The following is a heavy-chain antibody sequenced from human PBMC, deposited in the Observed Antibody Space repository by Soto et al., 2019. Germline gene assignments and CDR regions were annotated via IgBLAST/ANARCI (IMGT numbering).Heavy chain of an antibody. CDR3: ARRDLLWLLDH. J-gene: IGHJ4*02. V-gene: IGHV4-39*01. D-gene: IGHD5-12*01. CDR1: GGSISSSSYY. CDR2: IYYSGST. Sequence: QLQLQESGPGLVKPSETLSLTCTVSGGSISSSSYYWGWIRQPPGKGLEWIGSIYYSGSTYYNPSLKSRVTISVDTSKNQFSLKLSSVTAADTAVYYCARRDLLWLLDHWGQGTLVTVSS.